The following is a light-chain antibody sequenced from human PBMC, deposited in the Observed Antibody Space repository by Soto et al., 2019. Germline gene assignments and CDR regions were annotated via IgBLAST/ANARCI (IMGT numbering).Light chain of an antibody. CDR2: GAS. CDR3: QQYANWPFT. Sequence: EIVMTQSPATLSVSPGEGATLSCRASQSVSSKLAWYQQKPGQAPRLLIYGASTRATGIPARFSGSESGTEFSLTISRLQSEDFAVYYCQQYANWPFTFGPGTKVDIK. J-gene: IGKJ3*01. V-gene: IGKV3-15*01. CDR1: QSVSSK.